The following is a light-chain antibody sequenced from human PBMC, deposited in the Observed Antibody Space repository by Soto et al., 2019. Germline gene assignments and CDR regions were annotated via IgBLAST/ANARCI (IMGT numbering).Light chain of an antibody. J-gene: IGLJ1*01. CDR3: CLSAGGSSYV. CDR2: EDR. CDR1: NSDVGGYRS. V-gene: IGLV2-14*01. Sequence: QSALTQPASVTGTPGPSITITLTRTNSDVGGYRSVSWYRQHPGKAHKLLIYEDRSRPSGDSSRLSGSKSDSTASLTLSGLQSEGQAQYHCCLSAGGSSYVFGTGTKVTV.